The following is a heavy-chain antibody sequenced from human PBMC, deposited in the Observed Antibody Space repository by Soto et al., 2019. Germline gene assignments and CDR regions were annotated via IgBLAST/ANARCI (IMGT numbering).Heavy chain of an antibody. CDR3: ARAGQYQLEWYYYYYMDV. CDR1: GYTFTSYD. Sequence: ASVKVSWKASGYTFTSYDINWVRQATGQGLEWMGWMNPNSGNTGYAQKFQGRVTMTRNTSISTAYMELSSLRSEDTAVYYCARAGQYQLEWYYYYYMDVWGKGTTVTVSS. CDR2: MNPNSGNT. V-gene: IGHV1-8*01. D-gene: IGHD2-2*01. J-gene: IGHJ6*03.